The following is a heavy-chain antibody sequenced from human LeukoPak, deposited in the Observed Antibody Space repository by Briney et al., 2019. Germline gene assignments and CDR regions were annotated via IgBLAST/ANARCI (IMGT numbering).Heavy chain of an antibody. CDR1: GYTFTSYG. Sequence: ASVKVSCKASGYTFTSYGISWVRQAPGQGLEWMGWISAYNGNTNYAQKLQGRVTMTTDTSTSTAYMELRNLRSDDTAVYYCARDGIVLMVYAITDYWGQGTLVTVSS. J-gene: IGHJ4*02. V-gene: IGHV1-18*01. CDR2: ISAYNGNT. CDR3: ARDGIVLMVYAITDY. D-gene: IGHD2-8*01.